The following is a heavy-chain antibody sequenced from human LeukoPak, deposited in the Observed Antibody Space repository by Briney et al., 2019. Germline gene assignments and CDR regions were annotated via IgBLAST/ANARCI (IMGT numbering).Heavy chain of an antibody. V-gene: IGHV4-59*01. J-gene: IGHJ6*02. D-gene: IGHD6-13*01. Sequence: SETLSLTCTVSGGSISNYYWSWIRQPAGKGLEWIGYIYYSGSTNYNPSLKSRVTISVDTSKNQFSLKLSSVTAADTAVYYCARDSSGFIAAAGRRGPAYYYYGMDVWGQGTTVTVSS. CDR3: ARDSSGFIAAAGRRGPAYYYYGMDV. CDR1: GGSISNYY. CDR2: IYYSGST.